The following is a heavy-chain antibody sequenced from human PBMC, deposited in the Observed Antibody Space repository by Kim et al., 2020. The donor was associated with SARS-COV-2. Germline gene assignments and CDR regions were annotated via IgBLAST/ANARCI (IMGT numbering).Heavy chain of an antibody. J-gene: IGHJ4*02. CDR3: AKDLAVAGMVDY. D-gene: IGHD6-19*01. V-gene: IGHV3-23*01. Sequence: YYADSVKGRFTISRDKSKNTLYLQMNSLRAEDTAVYYCAKDLAVAGMVDYWGQGTLVTVSS.